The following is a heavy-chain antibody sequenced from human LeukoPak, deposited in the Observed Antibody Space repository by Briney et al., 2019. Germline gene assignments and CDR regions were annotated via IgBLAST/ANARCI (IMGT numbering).Heavy chain of an antibody. J-gene: IGHJ6*03. Sequence: GGSLRLSCAASGFTFSSYGMHWVRQAPGKGLEWVAVISYDGSNKYYADSVKGRFTISRDNSKNTLYLQMNSLRAEGTAVYYCAKEELWFSYYYYYYMDVWGKGTTVTISS. V-gene: IGHV3-30*18. CDR2: ISYDGSNK. CDR3: AKEELWFSYYYYYYMDV. CDR1: GFTFSSYG. D-gene: IGHD5-18*01.